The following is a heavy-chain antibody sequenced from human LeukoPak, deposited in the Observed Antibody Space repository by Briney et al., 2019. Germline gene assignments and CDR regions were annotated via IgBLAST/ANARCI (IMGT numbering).Heavy chain of an antibody. Sequence: PSETLSLTCTVSGGSISSGGYYWSWLRQHPGKGLEWVGYIYYSGSTYYNPSLKSRVTISVDTSKNQFSLKLSSVTAADTAVYYCAREVYYYDSSGYYSCYYYGMDVWGQGTTVTVSS. D-gene: IGHD3-22*01. CDR1: GGSISSGGYY. V-gene: IGHV4-31*03. CDR2: IYYSGST. J-gene: IGHJ6*02. CDR3: AREVYYYDSSGYYSCYYYGMDV.